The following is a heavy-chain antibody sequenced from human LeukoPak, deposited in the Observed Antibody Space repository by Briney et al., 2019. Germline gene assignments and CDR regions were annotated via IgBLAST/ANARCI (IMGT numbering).Heavy chain of an antibody. Sequence: SETLSLTCTVSGGSISSSSYYWGWVRQPPGQGLEWIGNIYYSGSTYYNPSLKSRVTISVDTSKNQFSLKLSSVTAADTAVYYCARLKDIGVLPGTPYFDYWGQGTLVTVSS. CDR2: IYYSGST. CDR3: ARLKDIGVLPGTPYFDY. V-gene: IGHV4-39*01. D-gene: IGHD2-2*01. CDR1: GGSISSSSYY. J-gene: IGHJ4*02.